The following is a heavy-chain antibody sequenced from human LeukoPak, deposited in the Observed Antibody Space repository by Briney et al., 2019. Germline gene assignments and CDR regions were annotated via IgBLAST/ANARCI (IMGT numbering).Heavy chain of an antibody. V-gene: IGHV1-46*01. CDR1: GNTFTSYY. J-gene: IGHJ4*02. Sequence: ASVKVSCKASGNTFTSYYMHWVRQAPGQGLEWMGIINPSGGRTNYAQKFQGRVTMTRDTSTSAVYMELSSLRSGDTAMYYCARDNTAGGPFDYWGQGTLVTVSS. CDR2: INPSGGRT. D-gene: IGHD6-13*01. CDR3: ARDNTAGGPFDY.